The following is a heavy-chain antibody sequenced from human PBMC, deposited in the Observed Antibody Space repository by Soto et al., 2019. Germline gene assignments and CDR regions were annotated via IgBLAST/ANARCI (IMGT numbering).Heavy chain of an antibody. CDR1: GGSFSDYY. D-gene: IGHD5-18*01. CDR3: ARGMDSAKTGY. Sequence: SETLSLTCAFYGGSFSDYYWSWIRQPPGKGLEWIGEFSHSESTNYNPSLKSQVSISVDTSKNQVSLKMYSVTAADTAVYYCARGMDSAKTGYWGQGTLVTVSS. J-gene: IGHJ4*02. V-gene: IGHV4-34*01. CDR2: FSHSEST.